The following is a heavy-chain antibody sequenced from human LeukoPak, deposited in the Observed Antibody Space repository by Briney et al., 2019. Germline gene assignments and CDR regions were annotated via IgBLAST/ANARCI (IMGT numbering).Heavy chain of an antibody. CDR1: GYTFTSYD. Sequence: ASVKVSCKASGYTFTSYDINWVRQATGQGLEWMGWMNPNSGNTGYAQKFQGRVTMTRNTSISTAYMELSGLRSEDTAVYYCARGRTVRGVIIVYFDYWGQGTLVTVSS. CDR3: ARGRTVRGVIIVYFDY. D-gene: IGHD3-10*01. CDR2: MNPNSGNT. J-gene: IGHJ4*02. V-gene: IGHV1-8*01.